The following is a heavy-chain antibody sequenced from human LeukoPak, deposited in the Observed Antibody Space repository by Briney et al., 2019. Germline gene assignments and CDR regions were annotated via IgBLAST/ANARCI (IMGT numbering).Heavy chain of an antibody. J-gene: IGHJ4*02. D-gene: IGHD3-22*01. Sequence: SETLSLTCTVSGGSISSYYWSWIRQPPGKGLEWIGEINHSGSTNYNPSLKSRVTISVDTSKNQFSLKLSSVTAADTAVYYCARGKSNYYDSISVRTYYFDYWGQGTLVTVSS. V-gene: IGHV4-34*01. CDR3: ARGKSNYYDSISVRTYYFDY. CDR1: GGSISSYY. CDR2: INHSGST.